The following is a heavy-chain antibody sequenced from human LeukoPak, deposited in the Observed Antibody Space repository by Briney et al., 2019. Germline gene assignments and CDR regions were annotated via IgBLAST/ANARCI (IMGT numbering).Heavy chain of an antibody. Sequence: PGGSLRLSCAASGFTFSSYGMHWVRQGPGKGLVWVSTINGDGSSTNYADSVKGRFTISRDNAKNTLYLEMNSLRVEDTAVYYCARDPRNKGFDPWGQGTLVTVSS. J-gene: IGHJ5*02. CDR2: INGDGSST. CDR3: ARDPRNKGFDP. D-gene: IGHD1/OR15-1a*01. CDR1: GFTFSSYG. V-gene: IGHV3-74*01.